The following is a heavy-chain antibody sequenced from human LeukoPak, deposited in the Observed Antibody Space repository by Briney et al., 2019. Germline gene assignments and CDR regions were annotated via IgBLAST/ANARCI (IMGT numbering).Heavy chain of an antibody. Sequence: ASVKVSCKASGYTFTSYGISWVRQAPGQGLEWMGWFSAYNGNTNYAQKLQGRVTMTTDTSTSTAYMELRSLRSDDTAVYYCARDTFKGYCTNGVCYTGFDYWGQGTLVTVSS. CDR2: FSAYNGNT. J-gene: IGHJ4*02. CDR3: ARDTFKGYCTNGVCYTGFDY. CDR1: GYTFTSYG. D-gene: IGHD2-8*01. V-gene: IGHV1-18*01.